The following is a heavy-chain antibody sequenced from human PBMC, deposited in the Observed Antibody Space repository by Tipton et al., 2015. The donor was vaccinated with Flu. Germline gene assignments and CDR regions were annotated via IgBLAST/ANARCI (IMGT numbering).Heavy chain of an antibody. Sequence: SLRLSCAASGFTFSSYSMNWVRQAPGKGLEWVSSISSSSSYIYYADSVKGRFTISRDNSKNTLYLQMNSLRAEDTAVYYCARVRLTAYDLYFDYWGQGTLVTVSS. CDR3: ARVRLTAYDLYFDY. D-gene: IGHD1-14*01. CDR1: GFTFSSYS. V-gene: IGHV3-21*01. J-gene: IGHJ4*02. CDR2: ISSSSSYI.